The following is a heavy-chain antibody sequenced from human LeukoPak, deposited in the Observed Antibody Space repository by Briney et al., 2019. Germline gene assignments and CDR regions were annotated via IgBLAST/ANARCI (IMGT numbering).Heavy chain of an antibody. CDR2: IYYSGST. Sequence: SETLSLTCTVSGGSISSYYWSWIRQPPGKGLEWIGYIYYSGSTNYNPSLKSRVTISVDTSKNQFSLKLSSVTAADTAVYYCATSKTAVEEYYYYGMDVWGQGTTVTVSS. CDR1: GGSISSYY. J-gene: IGHJ6*02. V-gene: IGHV4-59*08. CDR3: ATSKTAVEEYYYYGMDV. D-gene: IGHD6-19*01.